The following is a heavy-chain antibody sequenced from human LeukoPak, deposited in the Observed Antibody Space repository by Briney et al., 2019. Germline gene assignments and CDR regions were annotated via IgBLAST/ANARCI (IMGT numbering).Heavy chain of an antibody. CDR3: ARQYDCWSGWFDS. D-gene: IGHD3-3*01. J-gene: IGHJ5*01. CDR2: IYPGDSDT. V-gene: IGHV5-51*01. Sequence: GESLKISCKGSGYSFTSYWVGWVRQMPGKGLEWMGIIYPGDSDTRYSTSFQGQVTISSDKSISTAFLQWSSLKASDTAMDYCARQYDCWSGWFDSWGQGTLVTVSS. CDR1: GYSFTSYW.